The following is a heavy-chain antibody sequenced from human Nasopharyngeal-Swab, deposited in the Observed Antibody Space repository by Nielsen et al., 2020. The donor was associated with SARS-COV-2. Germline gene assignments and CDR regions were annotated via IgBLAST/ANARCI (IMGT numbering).Heavy chain of an antibody. CDR2: IVVGSGNT. J-gene: IGHJ6*02. D-gene: IGHD6-19*01. Sequence: SVKVSCKASGFTFTSSAMQWVRQARGQRLEWIGWIVVGSGNTNYAQKFQERVTITRDMSTSTAYMELSSLRSEDTAVYYCARDPTSVAGTGDYYYGMDVWGQGTTVTVSS. V-gene: IGHV1-58*02. CDR3: ARDPTSVAGTGDYYYGMDV. CDR1: GFTFTSSA.